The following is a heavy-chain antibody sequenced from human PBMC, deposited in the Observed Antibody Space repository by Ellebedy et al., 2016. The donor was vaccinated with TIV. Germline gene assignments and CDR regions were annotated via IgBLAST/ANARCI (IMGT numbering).Heavy chain of an antibody. CDR1: GYTFTGYY. CDR2: INPNSGGT. D-gene: IGHD2-2*01. V-gene: IGHV1-2*02. Sequence: ASVKVSCXASGYTFTGYYMHWVRQAPGQGLEWMGWINPNSGGTSYAQKFQGRVTMTRDTSTSTVYMELSSLRSEDTAVYYCARESTSFDAFDIWGQGTMVTVSS. CDR3: ARESTSFDAFDI. J-gene: IGHJ3*02.